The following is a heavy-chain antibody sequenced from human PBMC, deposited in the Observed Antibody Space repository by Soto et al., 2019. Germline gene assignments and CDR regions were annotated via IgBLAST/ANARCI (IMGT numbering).Heavy chain of an antibody. D-gene: IGHD3-10*01. CDR3: ATLYYYGSGSYYFDY. Sequence: ASVKVSCKVSGYTLTELSMHWVRQAPGKGLEWMGGFDPEDGETIYAQKFQGRVTMTEDTSTDTAYMELSSLRSEDTAVYYCATLYYYGSGSYYFDYWGQGTLVTVSP. V-gene: IGHV1-24*01. CDR2: FDPEDGET. J-gene: IGHJ4*02. CDR1: GYTLTELS.